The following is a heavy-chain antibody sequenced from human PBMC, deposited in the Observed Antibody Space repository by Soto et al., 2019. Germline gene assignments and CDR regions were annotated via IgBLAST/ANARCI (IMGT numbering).Heavy chain of an antibody. J-gene: IGHJ6*02. Sequence: SETLSLTCTVSGGSISSSSYYWGWIRQPPGKGLEWIGSIYYSGSTDYNPSLKSRVTISVDTSKNQFSLRLSSVTAADTAVYYCARAPYSSSLYYYYYGMDAWGQGTTVTVSS. V-gene: IGHV4-39*01. CDR3: ARAPYSSSLYYYYYGMDA. D-gene: IGHD6-13*01. CDR1: GGSISSSSYY. CDR2: IYYSGST.